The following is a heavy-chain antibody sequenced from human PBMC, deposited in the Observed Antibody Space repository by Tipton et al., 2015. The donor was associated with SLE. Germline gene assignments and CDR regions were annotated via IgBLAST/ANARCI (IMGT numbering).Heavy chain of an antibody. J-gene: IGHJ4*02. D-gene: IGHD3-10*01. CDR3: AKFIGDPDTDY. CDR2: IRSDGSKK. V-gene: IGHV3-30*02. Sequence: SLRLSCAASGFTFSDYYMSWIRQAPGKGLEWVAFIRSDGSKKYYADSVKGRFTISRDNFKNVLFLQMSNLRSEDTAVYYCAKFIGDPDTDYWGQGTLVSVSS. CDR1: GFTFSDYY.